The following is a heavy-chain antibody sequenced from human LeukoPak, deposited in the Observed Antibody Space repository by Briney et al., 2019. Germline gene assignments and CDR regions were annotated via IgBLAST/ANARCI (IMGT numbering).Heavy chain of an antibody. CDR1: GGSISSYY. J-gene: IGHJ4*02. D-gene: IGHD1-26*01. Sequence: SETLSLTCTVSGGSISSYYWSWIRQPPGKGLEWIGYIYYSGTTNYNPSLKSRVTISVDTSKNQFSLKLSSVTAADTAVYYCARDSGSYQFVYWGQGTLVTVSS. CDR3: ARDSGSYQFVY. CDR2: IYYSGTT. V-gene: IGHV4-59*01.